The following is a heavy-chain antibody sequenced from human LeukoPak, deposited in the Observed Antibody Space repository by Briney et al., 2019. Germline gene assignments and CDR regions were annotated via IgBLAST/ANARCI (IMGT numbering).Heavy chain of an antibody. CDR2: IYYSGST. D-gene: IGHD3-22*01. CDR3: ARGHDYYYDSSGYLFDY. V-gene: IGHV4-59*01. J-gene: IGHJ4*02. CDR1: GGSISSYY. Sequence: SETLSLTCTVSGGSISSYYWSWIRQPPGKGLEWIGYIYYSGSTNYNPSLKSRVTISVDTSKNLFSLKLSSVTAADTAVYYCARGHDYYYDSSGYLFDYWGQGTLVTVSS.